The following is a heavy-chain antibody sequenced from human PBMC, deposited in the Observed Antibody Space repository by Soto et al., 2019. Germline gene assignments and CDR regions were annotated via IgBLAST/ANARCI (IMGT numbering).Heavy chain of an antibody. D-gene: IGHD3-10*01. V-gene: IGHV4-59*08. CDR3: ARAVELLWFGELLGRGCYGMDV. Sequence: PSETLSLTCTVSGGSISSYYWSWIRQPPGKGLEWIGYIYYSGSTNYNPSLKSRVTISVDTSKNQFSLKLSSVTAADTAVYYCARAVELLWFGELLGRGCYGMDVWGQGTTVTVSS. CDR1: GGSISSYY. J-gene: IGHJ6*02. CDR2: IYYSGST.